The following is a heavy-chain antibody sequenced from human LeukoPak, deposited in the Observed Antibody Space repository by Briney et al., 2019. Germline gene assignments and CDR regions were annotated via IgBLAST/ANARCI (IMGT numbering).Heavy chain of an antibody. CDR1: GIIVSNNY. J-gene: IGHJ4*02. Sequence: QPGGSLKLSCAASGIIVSNNYMSWVRQAPGKGLEWVSVIYSGGSTYYADSVKGRFTISRDNSKNTLYLQMNSLRAEDTAVYYCAREAPSGFDYWGQGTLVTVSS. CDR2: IYSGGST. D-gene: IGHD3-3*01. CDR3: AREAPSGFDY. V-gene: IGHV3-66*01.